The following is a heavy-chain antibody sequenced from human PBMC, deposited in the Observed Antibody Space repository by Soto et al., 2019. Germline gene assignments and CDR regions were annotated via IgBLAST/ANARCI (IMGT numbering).Heavy chain of an antibody. CDR3: ARLGGFFQALDS. V-gene: IGHV4-59*08. J-gene: IGHJ5*01. CDR2: IYFAGTT. D-gene: IGHD2-15*01. Sequence: TLSLTCTVSGGSISPYYWSWIRQPPGKGLEWIGYIYFAGTTKYNPSLKSRVTISVDSSKNQFPLNLTSVTAADTAVYYCARLGGFFQALDSWGRGTLVTVSS. CDR1: GGSISPYY.